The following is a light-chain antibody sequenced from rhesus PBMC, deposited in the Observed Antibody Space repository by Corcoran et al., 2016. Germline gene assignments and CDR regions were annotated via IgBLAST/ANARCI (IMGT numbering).Light chain of an antibody. V-gene: IGKV2-65*01. CDR2: QVS. J-gene: IGKJ2*01. CDR3: GQGTNFPYS. Sequence: DVVMTQSPLSLPITPGQPASISCRSSQSLVHSNGNTYLSWYQQKTGQPPRRLIYQVSNRDSGVPDRFSGRGAGADCTLQISRVEAEEFGVHYFGQGTNFPYSFGPGTKVEIK. CDR1: QSLVHSNGNTY.